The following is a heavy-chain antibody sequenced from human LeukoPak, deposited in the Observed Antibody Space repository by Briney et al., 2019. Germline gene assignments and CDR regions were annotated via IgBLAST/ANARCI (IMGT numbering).Heavy chain of an antibody. CDR1: SGSISTSNYY. CDR2: IFYSGST. V-gene: IGHV4-39*07. J-gene: IGHJ4*02. CDR3: ARDIAVAGGLDY. D-gene: IGHD6-19*01. Sequence: KASETLSLTCTVSSGSISTSNYYWGWVRQPPGKALEWIGNIFYSGSTYYSPSLKSRVTISLDASRNQFSLKLNSVTAADTAVYYCARDIAVAGGLDYWGQGTLVTVSS.